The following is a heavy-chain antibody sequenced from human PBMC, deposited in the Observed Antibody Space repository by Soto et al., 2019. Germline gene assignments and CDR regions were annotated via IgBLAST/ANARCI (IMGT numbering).Heavy chain of an antibody. CDR1: GGPISNYY. CDR3: ARGNFFGSGSPVGY. V-gene: IGHV4-59*01. J-gene: IGHJ4*02. Sequence: QVQLQESGPGLAKPSETLSLTCTVSGGPISNYYWSWIRQPPGKRLEWIGYIYDRGSTNYNPSLKSRVTISVDTSKNQFSLTLSSVTAADTAVYYCARGNFFGSGSPVGYWGQGTLVTVSS. CDR2: IYDRGST. D-gene: IGHD3-10*01.